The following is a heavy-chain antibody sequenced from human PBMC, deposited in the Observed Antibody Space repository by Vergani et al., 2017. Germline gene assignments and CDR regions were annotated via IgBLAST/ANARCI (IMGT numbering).Heavy chain of an antibody. J-gene: IGHJ4*02. CDR3: ARDLVGASYYFDH. CDR1: GFTFSSYA. D-gene: IGHD3-16*01. V-gene: IGHV3-23*01. Sequence: EVQLLESGGGLVQPGGSLRLSCAASGFTFSSYAMSWVRQAPGKGLEWVSAISGSGSTIYYADSVKGRFTISRDNAKNSLYLQMNSLRAEDTAVYYCARDLVGASYYFDHWGQGTLVTVSS. CDR2: ISGSGSTI.